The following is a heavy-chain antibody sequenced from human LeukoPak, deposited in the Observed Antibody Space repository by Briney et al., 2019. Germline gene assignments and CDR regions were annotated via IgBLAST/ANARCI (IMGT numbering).Heavy chain of an antibody. Sequence: GGSLSLSCAASGFTFSSYAMGWVRQAPGKGLEWVSAITASGGNTYYADSVKGRFTISRDNSKNTLYLQVNSLRAEDTAVYYCAKGNGYSYGRYYFDYWGQGTLVTVSS. CDR1: GFTFSSYA. J-gene: IGHJ4*02. D-gene: IGHD5-18*01. CDR2: ITASGGNT. V-gene: IGHV3-23*01. CDR3: AKGNGYSYGRYYFDY.